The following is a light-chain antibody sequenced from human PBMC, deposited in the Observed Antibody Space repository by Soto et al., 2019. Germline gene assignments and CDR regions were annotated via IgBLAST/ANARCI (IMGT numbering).Light chain of an antibody. CDR1: QSISTW. J-gene: IGKJ1*01. CDR3: QQYSSYSWM. Sequence: DIQMAQSPSTLSASVGDRVTITCRASQSISTWLAWYQQKPGKALKLLIYDASTLRSGVPSRFSGSGSGTEFTLTISRLQPDDFATYYCQQYSSYSWMFGQGNKVEF. CDR2: DAS. V-gene: IGKV1-5*01.